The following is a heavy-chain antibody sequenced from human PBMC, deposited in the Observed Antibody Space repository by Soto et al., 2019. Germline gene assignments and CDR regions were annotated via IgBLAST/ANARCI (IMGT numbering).Heavy chain of an antibody. V-gene: IGHV5-10-1*01. CDR1: GYSFTSYW. CDR3: ARDDGSGWNFDY. J-gene: IGHJ4*02. Sequence: PGESLKISCKGSGYSFTSYWISWVRQMPGKGLEWMGRIDPSDSYTNYSPSFQGQVTISADKSISTAYLKWSSLKASDTAMYYCARDDGSGWNFDYWGQGTLVTVSS. CDR2: IDPSDSYT. D-gene: IGHD6-19*01.